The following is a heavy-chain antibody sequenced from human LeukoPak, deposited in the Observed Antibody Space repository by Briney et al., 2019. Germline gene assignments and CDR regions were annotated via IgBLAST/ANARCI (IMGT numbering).Heavy chain of an antibody. J-gene: IGHJ4*02. CDR3: ARVVVAATIFARSYYFDY. V-gene: IGHV4-30-4*01. CDR1: GGSISSGDYY. D-gene: IGHD2-15*01. CDR2: IYYSGST. Sequence: SETLSLTCTVSGGSISSGDYYWNWIRQPPGKGLEWIGYIYYSGSTYYNPSLKSRVTISVDTSKNQFSLKLSSVTAADTAVYYCARVVVAATIFARSYYFDYWGQGTLVTVSS.